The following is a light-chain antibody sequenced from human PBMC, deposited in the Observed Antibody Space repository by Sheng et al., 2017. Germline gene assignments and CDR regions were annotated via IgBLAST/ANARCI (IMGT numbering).Light chain of an antibody. CDR3: QQYGSSPLT. V-gene: IGKV3-20*01. Sequence: EILLTQSPATLSLSPGERATLSCRASQSIDSYLAWYQQKPGQAPRLLISDASNRATGIPDRFSGSGSGTDFTLTISRLEPEDFAVYYCQQYGSSPLTFGGGTKVEIK. J-gene: IGKJ4*01. CDR1: QSIDSY. CDR2: DAS.